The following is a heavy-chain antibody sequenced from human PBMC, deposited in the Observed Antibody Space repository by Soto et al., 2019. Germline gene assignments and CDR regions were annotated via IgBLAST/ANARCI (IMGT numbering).Heavy chain of an antibody. CDR1: GFSFYNYW. CDR2: IKPDGSDK. CDR3: ARGSSNAFDI. V-gene: IGHV3-7*02. J-gene: IGHJ3*02. Sequence: EVQLVESGGGLVQPGESLRLSCAASGFSFYNYWMNWVRQAPGKGPEWVANIKPDGSDKNYVDSVKGRFTISRDNAKHSLFLQMNSLRAEDTAVYYCARGSSNAFDIWCQGTMVTVSS.